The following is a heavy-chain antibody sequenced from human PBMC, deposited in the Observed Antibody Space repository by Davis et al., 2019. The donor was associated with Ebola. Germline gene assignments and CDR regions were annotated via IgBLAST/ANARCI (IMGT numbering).Heavy chain of an antibody. Sequence: GESLKISCAASGFTFSSYSMNWVRQAPGKGLEWVSFISSSSSYINYADSVKGRFTISRDNAKNSLYLQMNSLRAEDTAVYYCARGVDYGFDIWGQGTMVTVSS. D-gene: IGHD2-21*02. J-gene: IGHJ3*02. CDR1: GFTFSSYS. CDR3: ARGVDYGFDI. V-gene: IGHV3-21*01. CDR2: ISSSSSYI.